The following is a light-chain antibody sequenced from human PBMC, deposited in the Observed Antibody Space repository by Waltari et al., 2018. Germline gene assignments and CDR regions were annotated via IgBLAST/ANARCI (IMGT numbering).Light chain of an antibody. CDR1: SSDVGGYNF. CDR2: EVS. V-gene: IGLV2-8*01. CDR3: SSYAGSIFVV. Sequence: QSALTQPPSASGSPGQSVTISCTGTSSDVGGYNFVSWYQQHPGKAPNLMLYEVSKRPSGVPDRFSGSKSGNTASLTVAGLQAEDEAYYYCSSYAGSIFVVFGGGTKLTVL. J-gene: IGLJ2*01.